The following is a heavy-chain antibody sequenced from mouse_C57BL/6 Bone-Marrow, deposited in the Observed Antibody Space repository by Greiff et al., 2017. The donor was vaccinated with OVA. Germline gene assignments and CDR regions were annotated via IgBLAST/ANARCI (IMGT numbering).Heavy chain of an antibody. D-gene: IGHD2-5*01. CDR3: ASATDYYSNPYYFDY. CDR1: GYTFTSYW. V-gene: IGHV1-53*01. CDR2: INPSNGGT. J-gene: IGHJ2*01. Sequence: QVQLQQPGPELVKPGASVKLSCKASGYTFTSYWMHWVKQRPGQGLEWIGNINPSNGGTNYNEKFKSKATLTVDKSSSTAYMQISSLTSTYSAVYYCASATDYYSNPYYFDYWGQGTTLTVSS.